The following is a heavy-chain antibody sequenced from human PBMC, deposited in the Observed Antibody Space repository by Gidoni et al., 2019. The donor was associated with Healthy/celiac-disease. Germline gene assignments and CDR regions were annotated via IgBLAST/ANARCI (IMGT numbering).Heavy chain of an antibody. CDR2: INPNSGGT. D-gene: IGHD6-6*01. CDR3: ARDGIAARPAGVNYYGMDV. J-gene: IGHJ6*02. V-gene: IGHV1-2*04. CDR1: GYTFTGYY. Sequence: QVQLVQSGAEVKKPGASVKVSCKASGYTFTGYYMHWVRQAPGQGLEWMGWINPNSGGTNYAQKFQGWVTMTRDTSISTAYMELSRLRSDDTAVYYCARDGIAARPAGVNYYGMDVWGQGTTVTVSS.